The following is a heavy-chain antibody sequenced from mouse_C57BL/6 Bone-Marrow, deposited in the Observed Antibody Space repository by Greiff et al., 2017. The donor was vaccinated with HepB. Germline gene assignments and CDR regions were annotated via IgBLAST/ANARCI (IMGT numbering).Heavy chain of an antibody. D-gene: IGHD2-3*01. CDR3: ASGNFYDGYPYAMDY. Sequence: QVQLQQPGAELVRPGSSVKLSCKASGYTFTSYWMDWVKQRPGQGLEWIGNIYPSDSETHYNQKFKDKATLTVDKSSSTAYMQLSSLTSEDSAVYYCASGNFYDGYPYAMDYWGQGTSVTVSA. CDR1: GYTFTSYW. J-gene: IGHJ4*01. CDR2: IYPSDSET. V-gene: IGHV1-61*01.